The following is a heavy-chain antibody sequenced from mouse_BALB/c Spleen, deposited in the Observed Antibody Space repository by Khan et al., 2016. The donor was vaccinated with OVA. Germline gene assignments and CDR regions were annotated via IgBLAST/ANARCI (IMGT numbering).Heavy chain of an antibody. Sequence: DLVKPGASVKLSCKASGYTFTSYWINWIKQRPGQGLEWIGRIAPGSSNAYYNDMFKGKATLTVDISSSTAYIQLSSLSSEDTAVCFCAGENYYGRSCYTMDYWGQGTSVTVSS. CDR1: GYTFTSYW. J-gene: IGHJ4*01. D-gene: IGHD1-1*01. V-gene: IGHV1S41*01. CDR3: AGENYYGRSCYTMDY. CDR2: IAPGSSNA.